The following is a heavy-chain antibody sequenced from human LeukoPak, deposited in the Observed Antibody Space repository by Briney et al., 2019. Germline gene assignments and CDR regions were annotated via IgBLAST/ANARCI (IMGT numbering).Heavy chain of an antibody. CDR3: AREIVAGTFDS. J-gene: IGHJ4*02. Sequence: GGSLRLSCAASGFTLNDYYXXXXRQALGKGXXWVSDXXSSDNRISYAXXXXXRFTISXDIAKNSLYLQVNSLRAEDTAVYYCAREIVAGTFDSWGQGTLVTVSS. CDR2: XXSSDNRI. CDR1: GFTLNDYY. D-gene: IGHD6-19*01. V-gene: IGHV3-11*01.